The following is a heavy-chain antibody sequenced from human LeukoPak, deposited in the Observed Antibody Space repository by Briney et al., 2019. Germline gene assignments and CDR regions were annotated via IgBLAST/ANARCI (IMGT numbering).Heavy chain of an antibody. CDR2: IIPIFGTA. J-gene: IGHJ6*02. Sequence: ASVKVSCKASGGTFSSYAISWVRQAPGQGLEWMGGIIPIFGTANYAQKFQGRVTITADESTSTAYMGLSSLRSEDTAVYYCARDRGRNYDILTGYYDRYYYGMDVWGQGTTVTVSS. V-gene: IGHV1-69*13. CDR3: ARDRGRNYDILTGYYDRYYYGMDV. CDR1: GGTFSSYA. D-gene: IGHD3-9*01.